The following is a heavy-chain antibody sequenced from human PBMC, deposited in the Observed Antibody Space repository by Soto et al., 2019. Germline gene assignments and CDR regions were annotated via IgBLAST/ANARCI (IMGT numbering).Heavy chain of an antibody. J-gene: IGHJ4*02. Sequence: PGGSLRLSCAASGFTFSSYAMHWVRQAPGKGLEWVAVISYDGSNKYYADSVKGRFTISRDNSKNTLYLQMNSLRAEDTAVYYCANSRRDIVVVPAALYWGQGTLVTVSS. D-gene: IGHD2-2*01. CDR3: ANSRRDIVVVPAALY. V-gene: IGHV3-30-3*01. CDR2: ISYDGSNK. CDR1: GFTFSSYA.